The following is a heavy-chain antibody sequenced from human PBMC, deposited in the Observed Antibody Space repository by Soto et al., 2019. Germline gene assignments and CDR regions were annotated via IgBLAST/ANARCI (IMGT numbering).Heavy chain of an antibody. CDR1: GFTFSSYD. D-gene: IGHD3-9*01. J-gene: IGHJ4*02. Sequence: GGSLRLSCAASGFTFSSYDMHWVRQATGKGLEWVSAIGTAGDTYYPGSVKGRLTISRENAKNSLYLQMNSLRAGDTAVYYCARAIDYDILTGYPAPPDYWGQGTLVTVSS. CDR2: IGTAGDT. V-gene: IGHV3-13*04. CDR3: ARAIDYDILTGYPAPPDY.